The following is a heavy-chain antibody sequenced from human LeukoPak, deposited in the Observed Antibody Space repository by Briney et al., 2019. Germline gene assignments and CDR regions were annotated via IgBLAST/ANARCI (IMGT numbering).Heavy chain of an antibody. CDR3: AKETFFSGSYYAY. D-gene: IGHD1-26*01. Sequence: PGRSLRLSCAASGFTFSSYGMHWVRQAPGKGLEWVAVISYDGSNKYYADSVKDRFTISRDNSKNTLYLQMNSLRAEDTAVYYCAKETFFSGSYYAYWGQGTLVTVSS. CDR1: GFTFSSYG. CDR2: ISYDGSNK. J-gene: IGHJ4*02. V-gene: IGHV3-30*18.